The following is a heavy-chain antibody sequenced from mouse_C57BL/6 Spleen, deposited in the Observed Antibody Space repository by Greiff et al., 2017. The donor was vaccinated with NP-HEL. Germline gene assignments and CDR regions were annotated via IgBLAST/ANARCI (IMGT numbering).Heavy chain of an antibody. D-gene: IGHD1-1*01. J-gene: IGHJ4*01. Sequence: EVKLMESGGDLVKPGGSLKLSCAASGFTFSSYGMSWVRQTPDKRLEWVATISSGGSYTYYPDSVKGRFTISRDNAKNTLYLQMSSLKSEDTAMYYCARLRYAMDYWGQGTSVTVSS. CDR2: ISSGGSYT. CDR3: ARLRYAMDY. CDR1: GFTFSSYG. V-gene: IGHV5-6*01.